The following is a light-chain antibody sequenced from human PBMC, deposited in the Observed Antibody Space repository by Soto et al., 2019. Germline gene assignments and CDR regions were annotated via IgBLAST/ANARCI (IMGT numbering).Light chain of an antibody. CDR2: AAS. CDR1: QGIRND. J-gene: IGKJ1*01. Sequence: AIHMTQSPSSLSASVGDRVTITCRASQGIRNDLGWYQQKPGKAPKLLIYAASILQSGVPSRFSGSVSGTDFTLTINSLQPEDLANYYYLQHHVYHRKFGQGTKVEIK. V-gene: IGKV1-6*01. CDR3: LQHHVYHRK.